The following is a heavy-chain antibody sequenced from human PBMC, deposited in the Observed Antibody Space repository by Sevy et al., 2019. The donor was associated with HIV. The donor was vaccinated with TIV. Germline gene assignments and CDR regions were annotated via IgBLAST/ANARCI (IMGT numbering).Heavy chain of an antibody. CDR2: IWYDGSNK. CDR1: GFTFSSYG. Sequence: GGSLRLSCAASGFTFSSYGMHWVRQAPGKGLEWVAVIWYDGSNKYYADSVKGRFTISRVNSKNTLYLQMNSLRAEDTAVYYCARDSSNYYDSSGYYYEYFDYSGQGTLVTVSS. J-gene: IGHJ4*02. CDR3: ARDSSNYYDSSGYYYEYFDY. V-gene: IGHV3-33*01. D-gene: IGHD3-22*01.